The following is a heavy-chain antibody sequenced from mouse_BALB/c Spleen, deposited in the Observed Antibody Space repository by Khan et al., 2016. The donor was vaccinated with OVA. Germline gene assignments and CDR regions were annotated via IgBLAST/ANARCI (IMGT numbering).Heavy chain of an antibody. D-gene: IGHD1-1*01. J-gene: IGHJ3*01. CDR2: IDPARSET. CDR3: TRVVYGSPFAY. Sequence: QVQLQQPGPELVRPGDSVTMSCKASGYTFTSFWIHWVKQRPGQGLEWIGMIDPARSETWLTEKFKDKATLNEDKSSNTAYMQLRRLTSEGSAVYCCTRVVYGSPFAYWGQGTLVTVSA. CDR1: GYTFTSFW. V-gene: IGHV1S127*01.